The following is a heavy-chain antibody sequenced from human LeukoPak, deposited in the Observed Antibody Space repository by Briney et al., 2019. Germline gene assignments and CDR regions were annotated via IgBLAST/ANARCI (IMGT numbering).Heavy chain of an antibody. D-gene: IGHD3-22*01. Sequence: PSQTLSLTCTVSGGSISSDTSSYNWIRQPPGKGLEWIGYIFHTGNTYYSPSLKSRVTIAIDMSKNQFSLKLSSVTAADTAVYYCARGPHYHDSSGYSPYYYYYMDVWGKGTTVTVSS. CDR3: ARGPHYHDSSGYSPYYYYYMDV. CDR2: IFHTGNT. J-gene: IGHJ6*03. CDR1: GGSISSDTSS. V-gene: IGHV4-30-2*01.